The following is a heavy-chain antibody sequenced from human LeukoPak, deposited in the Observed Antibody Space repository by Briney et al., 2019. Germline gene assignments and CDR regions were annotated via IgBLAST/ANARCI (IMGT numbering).Heavy chain of an antibody. CDR3: AREPKGSWFDP. Sequence: SETLSLTCAVSGGSISSGGYSWSWIRQPPGKGLEWIGYIYHSGSTYYNPSLKSRVTISVDRSKNQFSLKLSSVTAADTAVYYCAREPKGSWFDPWGQGTLVTVSS. J-gene: IGHJ5*02. CDR1: GGSISSGGYS. V-gene: IGHV4-30-2*01. CDR2: IYHSGST.